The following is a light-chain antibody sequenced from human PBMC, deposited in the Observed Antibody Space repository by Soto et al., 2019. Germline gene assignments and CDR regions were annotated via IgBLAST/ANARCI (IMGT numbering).Light chain of an antibody. CDR1: SSDVGGQKL. J-gene: IGLJ3*02. V-gene: IGLV2-23*01. CDR2: EGS. Sequence: QSALTQPASVSGSPGQSITISCTGTSSDVGGQKLVSWCQQHPGKAPKVLLYEGSERPSGVSDRFSGSKSGNTASLTISGLQAEDEADYYCCSYAGSTTWVFGGGTKLTVL. CDR3: CSYAGSTTWV.